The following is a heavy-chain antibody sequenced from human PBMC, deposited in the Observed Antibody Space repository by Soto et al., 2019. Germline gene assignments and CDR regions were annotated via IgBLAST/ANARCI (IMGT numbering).Heavy chain of an antibody. Sequence: GGSLRLSCAASGFTFSSYGMHWVRQAPGKGLEWVAVISYDGSNKYYADSVKGRFTISRDNSKNTLYLQMNSLRAEDTAVYYCAKDPFLYIGDYYYYYYMDVWGKGTTVTVSS. V-gene: IGHV3-30*18. CDR1: GFTFSSYG. J-gene: IGHJ6*03. CDR3: AKDPFLYIGDYYYYYYMDV. D-gene: IGHD2-15*01. CDR2: ISYDGSNK.